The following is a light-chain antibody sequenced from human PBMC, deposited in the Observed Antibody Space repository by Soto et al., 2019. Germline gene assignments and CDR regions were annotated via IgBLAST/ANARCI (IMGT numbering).Light chain of an antibody. CDR3: QQSYSTLAIT. CDR2: AAS. J-gene: IGKJ5*01. V-gene: IGKV1-39*01. Sequence: DIQMTQSPSSLSASVGDRVTITCRAGQSISTYLNWYQQKSGKPPKLLISAASSLQSGVPSRFSGSGSGTDFTLTISSLQPEDFATYYCQQSYSTLAITFGQGTRLEIK. CDR1: QSISTY.